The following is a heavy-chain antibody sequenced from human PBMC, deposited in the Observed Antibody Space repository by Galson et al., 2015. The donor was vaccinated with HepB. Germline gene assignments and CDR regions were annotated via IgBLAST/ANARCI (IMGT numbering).Heavy chain of an antibody. CDR1: GYIFSTYW. Sequence: QSGAEVKKPGESLTISCAGSGYIFSTYWIAWVRQMSGKGLEWLGIIYPGGSEIRYSPSFEGQVTISADNSISTAYLHWSSLRASDTAMYYCSRQPYSSTLYAHAFDIWGQGTMVTVSS. V-gene: IGHV5-51*01. CDR3: SRQPYSSTLYAHAFDI. J-gene: IGHJ3*02. CDR2: IYPGGSEI. D-gene: IGHD6-13*01.